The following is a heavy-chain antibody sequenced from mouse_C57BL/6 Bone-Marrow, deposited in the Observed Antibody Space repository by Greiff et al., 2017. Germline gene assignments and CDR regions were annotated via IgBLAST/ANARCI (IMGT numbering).Heavy chain of an antibody. D-gene: IGHD1-1*01. CDR2: IDPSDSET. V-gene: IGHV1-52*01. CDR3: ARRDYGSSLDY. Sequence: QVQLQQPGAELVRPGSSVKLSCKASGYTFTSYWMHWVKQRPIQGLEWIGNIDPSDSETHYNQKFKDKATLTVDKSSSTAYMQLSSLTSEDSAVYYCARRDYGSSLDYWGQGTTLTVSS. J-gene: IGHJ2*01. CDR1: GYTFTSYW.